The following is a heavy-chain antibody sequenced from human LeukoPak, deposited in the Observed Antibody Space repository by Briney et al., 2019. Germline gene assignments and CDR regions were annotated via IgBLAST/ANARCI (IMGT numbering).Heavy chain of an antibody. D-gene: IGHD6-6*01. CDR3: TTYSSSSGLDY. CDR1: GFFFSNYG. J-gene: IGHJ4*02. Sequence: GGSLRLSCEASGFFFSNYGMNWVRLTPGKGLEWVGRIKSKTDGGTTDYAAPVKGRFTISRDDSKNTLYLQMNSLKTEDTAVYYCTTYSSSSGLDYWGQGTLVTVSS. V-gene: IGHV3-15*01. CDR2: IKSKTDGGTT.